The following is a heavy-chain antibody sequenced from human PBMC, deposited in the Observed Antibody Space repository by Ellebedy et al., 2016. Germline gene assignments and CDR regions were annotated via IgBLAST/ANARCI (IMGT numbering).Heavy chain of an antibody. V-gene: IGHV4-4*07. D-gene: IGHD6-13*01. J-gene: IGHJ5*02. CDR2: IYTSGST. CDR3: ARHHVKQQDSGGWFDP. Sequence: SETLSLTXTVSGGSISSYYWSWIRQPAGKGLEWIGRIYTSGSTNYNPSLKSRVTMSVDTSKNQFSLKLSSVTAADTAVYYCARHHVKQQDSGGWFDPWGQGTLVTVSS. CDR1: GGSISSYY.